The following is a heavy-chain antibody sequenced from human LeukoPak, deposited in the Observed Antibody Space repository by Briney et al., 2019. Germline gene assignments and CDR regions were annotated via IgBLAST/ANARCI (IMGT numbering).Heavy chain of an antibody. Sequence: SVKVSCKASVGTFSSYAISCVRQTPGQGLECIGGIIPIFGTANYAQKFQGRVTITTDESTSTAYMELSSLRSEDTAVYYCALRYCSSTSCYKVEYYFDYWGQGTLVTVSS. CDR2: IIPIFGTA. CDR3: ALRYCSSTSCYKVEYYFDY. V-gene: IGHV1-69*05. D-gene: IGHD2-2*02. CDR1: VGTFSSYA. J-gene: IGHJ4*02.